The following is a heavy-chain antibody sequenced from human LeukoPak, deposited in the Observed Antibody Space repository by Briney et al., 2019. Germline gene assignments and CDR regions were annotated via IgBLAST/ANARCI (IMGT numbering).Heavy chain of an antibody. D-gene: IGHD2/OR15-2a*01. Sequence: GSSVKVSCKTSGGTFANYPISWVRQAPGQGLEWMGGIMPIFGTANYAEKFQARVTITADESTSTVFMELRSLRFQDTAVYYCARGPEIIVSSTTFAAYKWFDPWGQGTLLTVSS. CDR1: GGTFANYP. V-gene: IGHV1-69*01. J-gene: IGHJ5*02. CDR3: ARGPEIIVSSTTFAAYKWFDP. CDR2: IMPIFGTA.